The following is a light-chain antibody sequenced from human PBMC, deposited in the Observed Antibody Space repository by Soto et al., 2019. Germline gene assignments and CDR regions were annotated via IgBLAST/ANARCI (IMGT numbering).Light chain of an antibody. CDR2: EVN. Sequence: QSALTQPASLSGSPGQSITISCTGTSSDIGAYDYVSWFQQHPGKAPKLMISEVNNRPSGVSNRFSGSKSGNTAYLTISGLQVDDEDEYFCFSFTTTGTHVFGTGTKLTVL. J-gene: IGLJ1*01. V-gene: IGLV2-14*01. CDR1: SSDIGAYDY. CDR3: FSFTTTGTHV.